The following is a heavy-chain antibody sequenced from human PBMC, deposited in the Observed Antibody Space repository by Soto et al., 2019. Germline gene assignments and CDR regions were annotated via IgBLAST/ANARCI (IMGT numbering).Heavy chain of an antibody. V-gene: IGHV1-18*01. CDR2: ISTYNGNT. J-gene: IGHJ4*02. CDR3: AREMVRGVGSDY. CDR1: GYTFTSYG. D-gene: IGHD3-10*01. Sequence: GTSVKVSCKASGYTFTSYGISWVRQAPGQGLEWMGWISTYNGNTKYAQKLQGRVTMTTDTSTSTAYMELRSLRSDDTAVFYCAREMVRGVGSDYWGQGTLVTVSS.